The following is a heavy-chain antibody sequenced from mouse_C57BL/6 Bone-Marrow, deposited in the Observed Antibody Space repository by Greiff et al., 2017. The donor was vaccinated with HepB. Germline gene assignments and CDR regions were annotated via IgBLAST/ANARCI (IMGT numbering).Heavy chain of an antibody. Sequence: VQLQQPGAELVRPGTSVKLSCKASGYTFTSYWMHWVKQRPGQGLEWIGVIDPSDSYTNYNQKFKGKATLTVDTSSSTAYMQLSSLTSEDSAVYYCARATYYAWFAYWGQGTLVTVSA. CDR1: GYTFTSYW. CDR2: IDPSDSYT. V-gene: IGHV1-59*01. D-gene: IGHD1-1*01. J-gene: IGHJ3*01. CDR3: ARATYYAWFAY.